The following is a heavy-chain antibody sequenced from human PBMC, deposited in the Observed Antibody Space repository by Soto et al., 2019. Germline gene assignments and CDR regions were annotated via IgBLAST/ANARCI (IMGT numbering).Heavy chain of an antibody. J-gene: IGHJ6*02. Sequence: SETLSLTCRLSGGSITGAYYWNWIRQHPGKGLEWTGSIHYRGSTYYNPSLKTRITISLDRSNNQFSLNLSSVTAADTAVYYCARVRDSFGLGVWGQGTTVTVSS. D-gene: IGHD2-15*01. CDR1: GGSITGAYY. V-gene: IGHV4-31*03. CDR2: IHYRGST. CDR3: ARVRDSFGLGV.